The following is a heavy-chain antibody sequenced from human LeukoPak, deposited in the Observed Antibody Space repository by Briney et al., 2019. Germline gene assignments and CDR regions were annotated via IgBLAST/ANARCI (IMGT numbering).Heavy chain of an antibody. CDR2: IKRDGSER. CDR1: EFSFSNYW. D-gene: IGHD3-16*02. CDR3: ARGRSGSYRKGLYYYYYMDV. Sequence: GGSLRLSCAASEFSFSNYWMSWVRQAPGKGLEWVANIKRDGSERYYVDSVKGRLTISRDNAKNSLYLQINSLRAEDTAVYYCARGRSGSYRKGLYYYYYMDVWGKGTTVTVSS. V-gene: IGHV3-7*01. J-gene: IGHJ6*03.